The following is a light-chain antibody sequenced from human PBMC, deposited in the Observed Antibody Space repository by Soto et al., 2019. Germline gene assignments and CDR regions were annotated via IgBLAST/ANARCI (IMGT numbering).Light chain of an antibody. J-gene: IGKJ5*01. CDR2: DAS. CDR3: QQYTSSPRT. V-gene: IGKV3-20*01. CDR1: QTISSGF. Sequence: LCPADKATLSCRALQTISSGFFAWYQQKVGQAPRLLIYDASNRATGVPDRFSCSGSGTDFSLTISRLEPEDFAVYHCQQYTSSPRTFSQGTRLEI.